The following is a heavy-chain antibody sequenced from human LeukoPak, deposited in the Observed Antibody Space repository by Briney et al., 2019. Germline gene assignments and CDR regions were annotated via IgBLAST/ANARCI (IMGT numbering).Heavy chain of an antibody. CDR2: INPSGGST. V-gene: IGHV1-46*01. J-gene: IGHJ6*02. D-gene: IGHD3-22*01. Sequence: ASVKVSCKASGYTFTSYYMHWVRQAPGQGLEWMGIINPSGGSTSYAQKFQGRVTMTRDTSTSTVYMELSSLRSEDTAVYYCARTVVAAAMYNYYNSSDYRNDYYYYGMDVWGQGTTVTVSS. CDR3: ARTVVAAAMYNYYNSSDYRNDYYYYGMDV. CDR1: GYTFTSYY.